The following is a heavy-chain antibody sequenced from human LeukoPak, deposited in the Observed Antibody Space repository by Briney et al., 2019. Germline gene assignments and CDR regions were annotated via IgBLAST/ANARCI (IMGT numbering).Heavy chain of an antibody. CDR2: IKQDGSEK. CDR1: GFTFSSYW. Sequence: GGSLRLSCAASGFTFSSYWMSWVRQAPGKGLEWVANIKQDGSEKYYVDSVKGRFTISRDNAKNSLHLQMNSLRAEDTAVYYCARDPGLYDSSGYYLGRSDYFDYWGQGTLVTVSS. CDR3: ARDPGLYDSSGYYLGRSDYFDY. J-gene: IGHJ4*02. V-gene: IGHV3-7*05. D-gene: IGHD3-22*01.